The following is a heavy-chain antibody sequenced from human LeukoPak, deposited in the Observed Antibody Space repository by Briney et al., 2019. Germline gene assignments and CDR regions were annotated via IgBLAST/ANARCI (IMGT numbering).Heavy chain of an antibody. D-gene: IGHD4-17*01. Sequence: GGSLRLSCAASGFTFSSYSMHWVRQAPGKGREWVSSISSSSSSYSYTYSADSVKGRFTHSRDHAKNALLLQMNRLRAEDTAVYYCARPQVNDYGDCWICGEGTMVAASS. V-gene: IGHV3-21*01. CDR3: ARPQVNDYGDCWI. CDR2: ISSSSSSYSYT. J-gene: IGHJ3*02. CDR1: GFTFSSYS.